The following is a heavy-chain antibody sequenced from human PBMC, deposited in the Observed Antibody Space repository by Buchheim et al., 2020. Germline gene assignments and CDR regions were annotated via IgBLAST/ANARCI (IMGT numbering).Heavy chain of an antibody. D-gene: IGHD5-24*01. V-gene: IGHV3-48*03. Sequence: EVQLVESGGGLVQSGGSLRLSCVASGFIFSDHEMDWVRQAPGKGLEWVSYINLGGDDIYYVDSVRGRFTISRDNAKNSVYLQMNTLRAEDTAVYYCVRGGGRNYRWNAFDIWGQGT. CDR2: INLGGDDI. CDR3: VRGGGRNYRWNAFDI. CDR1: GFIFSDHE. J-gene: IGHJ3*02.